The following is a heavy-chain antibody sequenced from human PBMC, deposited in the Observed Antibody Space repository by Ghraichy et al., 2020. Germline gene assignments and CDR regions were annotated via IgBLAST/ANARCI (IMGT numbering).Heavy chain of an antibody. CDR2: IYYSGST. CDR3: ARGGHLELLLDV. J-gene: IGHJ6*04. Sequence: SQTLSLTCTVSGGSISSYYWSWIRQPPGKGLEWIGYIYYSGSTNYNPSLKSRVTISVDTSKNQFSLKLSSVTAADTAVYYCARGGHLELLLDVWGKGTTVTVSS. D-gene: IGHD1-7*01. V-gene: IGHV4-59*01. CDR1: GGSISSYY.